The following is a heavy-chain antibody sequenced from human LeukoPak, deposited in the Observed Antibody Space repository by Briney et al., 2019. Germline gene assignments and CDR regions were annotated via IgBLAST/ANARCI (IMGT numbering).Heavy chain of an antibody. CDR3: TSRVATTTDY. Sequence: GRSLRLSCAASGVTFTNAWINWGRHGPPKGLGWVCRVKTRTDGETTNHSAPVKGTFMISRDDSKNTLYLQMNSLMTEDTAVYYCTSRVATTTDYWGQGTLVTVSS. CDR1: GVTFTNAW. CDR2: VKTRTDGETT. V-gene: IGHV3-15*01. D-gene: IGHD5-24*01. J-gene: IGHJ4*02.